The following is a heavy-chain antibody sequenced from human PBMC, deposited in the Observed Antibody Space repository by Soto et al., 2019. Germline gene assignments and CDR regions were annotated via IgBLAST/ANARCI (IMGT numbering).Heavy chain of an antibody. CDR2: INHSGST. CDR3: ARDRMLLWFGENYGMDV. Sequence: SETLSLTCAVYGGSFSGYYWSWIRQPPGKGLEWIGEINHSGSTNYNPSLKRRVTISVDTSENQFSLKLRSVTAADTAVCYCARDRMLLWFGENYGMDVWGQGTTVTVSS. J-gene: IGHJ6*02. V-gene: IGHV4-34*01. D-gene: IGHD3-10*01. CDR1: GGSFSGYY.